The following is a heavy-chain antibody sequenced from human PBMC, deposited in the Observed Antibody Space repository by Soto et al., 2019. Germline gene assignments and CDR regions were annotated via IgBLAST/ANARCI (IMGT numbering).Heavy chain of an antibody. Sequence: QVQLQESGPGLVKPSQTLSLTCSVSGGSISGSDYYWSWIRQPPGKRLEWIGYIYSSGTTFYNPSRKSRLSPSVDTSKKHVSRELSAVTAADTAVYFCAGGGGIGVMIPFDYWGQGTLVTVSS. V-gene: IGHV4-30-4*01. CDR1: GGSISGSDYY. CDR2: IYSSGTT. J-gene: IGHJ4*02. D-gene: IGHD3-3*01. CDR3: AGGGGIGVMIPFDY.